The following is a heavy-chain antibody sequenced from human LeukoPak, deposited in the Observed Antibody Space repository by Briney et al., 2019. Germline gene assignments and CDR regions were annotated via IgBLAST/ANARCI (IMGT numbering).Heavy chain of an antibody. J-gene: IGHJ4*02. CDR1: GFTGSTTY. D-gene: IGHD7-27*01. V-gene: IGHV3-53*01. CDR3: ARRLPTAWGADY. Sequence: PGGSLNLSGPVSGFTGSTTYLIWVRTAPGKGRKWVSVIYTGGSTYYADSVKGRFTISRDNSKNTLYLQMNSLRTEDTAVYYCARRLPTAWGADYWGQGTLVTVSS. CDR2: IYTGGST.